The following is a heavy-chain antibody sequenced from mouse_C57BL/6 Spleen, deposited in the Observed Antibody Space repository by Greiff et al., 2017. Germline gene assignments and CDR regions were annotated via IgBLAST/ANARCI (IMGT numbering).Heavy chain of an antibody. J-gene: IGHJ2*01. V-gene: IGHV1-55*01. CDR1: GYTFTSYW. Sequence: VQLVESGAELVKPGASVKMSCKASGYTFTSYWITWVKQRPGQGLEWIGDIYPGSGSTNYNEKFKSKATLTVDTSSSTAYMQLSSLTSEDSAVYYCARFPLLLRYYFDYWGQGTTLTVSS. CDR2: IYPGSGST. D-gene: IGHD1-1*01. CDR3: ARFPLLLRYYFDY.